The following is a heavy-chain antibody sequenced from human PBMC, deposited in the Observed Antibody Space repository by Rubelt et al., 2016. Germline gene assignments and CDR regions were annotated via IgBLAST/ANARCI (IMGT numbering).Heavy chain of an antibody. J-gene: IGHJ4*02. CDR1: GGSITSNNYH. D-gene: IGHD1-1*01. V-gene: IGHV4-39*07. Sequence: QLQLQESGPGLVKPSETLSLTCSVSGGSITSNNYHWGWIRQPPGKGLEWIGTIDYSGATYYNPSLKSRVTISVDTSKNQFSLKLSSVTAADTAVYYWARDHLNNWQSFNYWGQGTLVTVSS. CDR3: ARDHLNNWQSFNY. CDR2: IDYSGAT.